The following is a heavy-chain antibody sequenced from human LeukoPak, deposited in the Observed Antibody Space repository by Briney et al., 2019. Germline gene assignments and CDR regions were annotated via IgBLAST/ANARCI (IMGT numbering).Heavy chain of an antibody. CDR1: GFTFSDYY. CDR3: ATRHYYDSSGYYD. CDR2: IYYSGST. Sequence: LRLSCAASGFTFSDYYMSWIRQPPGKGLEWIGCIYYSGSTYYNPSLKSRVTISVDTSKNQFSLKLSSVTAADTAVYYCATRHYYDSSGYYDWGQGTLVTVSS. V-gene: IGHV4-30-4*08. D-gene: IGHD3-22*01. J-gene: IGHJ4*02.